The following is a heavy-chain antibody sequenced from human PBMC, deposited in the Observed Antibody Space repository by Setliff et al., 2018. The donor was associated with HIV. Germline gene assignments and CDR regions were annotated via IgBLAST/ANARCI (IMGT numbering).Heavy chain of an antibody. CDR1: GGSISSSSYY. J-gene: IGHJ4*02. CDR3: ARKPLFNVFDY. CDR2: GFHSGTT. V-gene: IGHV4-39*07. D-gene: IGHD3-10*01. Sequence: LSLTCTVSGGSISSSSYYWGWIRQSPGKGLEWIGSGFHSGTTYYNPSLKSRVTMSVDTPKNQFSLKLSSVTAADTAVYYGARKPLFNVFDYWGQGALVTVSS.